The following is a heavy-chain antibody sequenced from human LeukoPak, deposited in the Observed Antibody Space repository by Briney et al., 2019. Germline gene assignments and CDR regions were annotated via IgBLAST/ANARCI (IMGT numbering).Heavy chain of an antibody. J-gene: IGHJ4*02. CDR1: GFTFSSYG. CDR3: AKGSGWYYFDH. CDR2: ISYDGSNK. Sequence: GGSLRLSCAASGFTFSSYGMHWVRQAPGKGLEWVAVISYDGSNKYYADSVKGRFTISRDNSKNTLYLQMNSLRAEDTAVYYCAKGSGWYYFDHWGQGTLVTVSS. V-gene: IGHV3-30*18. D-gene: IGHD6-19*01.